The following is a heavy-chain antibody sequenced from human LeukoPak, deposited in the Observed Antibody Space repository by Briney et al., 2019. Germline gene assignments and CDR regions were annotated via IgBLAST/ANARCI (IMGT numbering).Heavy chain of an antibody. D-gene: IGHD3-22*01. CDR1: GFTFSSYS. J-gene: IGHJ3*02. CDR3: ARDYDSSGSDAFDI. V-gene: IGHV3-21*01. CDR2: ISSSSSYI. Sequence: GGSLRLSCAASGFTFSSYSMHWVRQAPGKGLEWVSSISSSSSYIYYADSVKGRFTISRDNAKNSLYLQMNSLRAEDTAVYYCARDYDSSGSDAFDIWGQGTMVTVSS.